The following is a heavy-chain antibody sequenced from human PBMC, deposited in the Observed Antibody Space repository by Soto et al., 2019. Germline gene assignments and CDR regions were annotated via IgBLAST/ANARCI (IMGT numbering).Heavy chain of an antibody. V-gene: IGHV3-30*18. D-gene: IGHD3-10*01. CDR3: AKDRIVMIRGVMNYYGMDV. CDR2: ILYDGSDK. J-gene: IGHJ6*02. CDR1: GFTFSNYG. Sequence: QVQLVESGGGVVQPGRSLGLSCAASGFTFSNYGMHWVRQAPGKGLEWVAFILYDGSDKYFADSVKGRFTISRDNSKNTLDLQMNSLRAEDTAVYYCAKDRIVMIRGVMNYYGMDVWGQGTTVTVSS.